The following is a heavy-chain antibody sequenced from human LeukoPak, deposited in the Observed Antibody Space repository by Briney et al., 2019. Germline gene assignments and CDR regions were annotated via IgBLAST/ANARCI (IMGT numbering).Heavy chain of an antibody. CDR2: IYYSGST. Sequence: PSQTLSLTCTVSGGSISSGGYYWSWIRQHPGKGLEWIGYIYYSGSTYYNPSLKSRVTISVDTSKNQFSLKLSSVTAADMAVYYCARAAYCGGDCPDGNWFDPWGQGTLVTVSS. J-gene: IGHJ5*02. CDR1: GGSISSGGYY. D-gene: IGHD2-21*02. CDR3: ARAAYCGGDCPDGNWFDP. V-gene: IGHV4-31*03.